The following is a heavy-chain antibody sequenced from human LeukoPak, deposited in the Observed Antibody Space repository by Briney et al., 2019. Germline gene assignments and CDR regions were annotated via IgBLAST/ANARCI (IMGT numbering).Heavy chain of an antibody. J-gene: IGHJ4*02. CDR2: IYIGGTT. CDR3: AREISRFGI. CDR1: GFNFSGNY. Sequence: GSLRLSCVDSGFNFSGNYMTWVRQAPGKGLEWVSAIYIGGTTYYADSVKGRFTISRDNPKSTLYLQMHSLRAEDTAVYYCAREISRFGIWGQGTLVTVSS. V-gene: IGHV3-66*01. D-gene: IGHD3-16*01.